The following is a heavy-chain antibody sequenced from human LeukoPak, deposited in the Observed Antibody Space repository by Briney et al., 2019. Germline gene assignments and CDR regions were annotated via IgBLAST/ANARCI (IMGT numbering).Heavy chain of an antibody. J-gene: IGHJ4*02. CDR1: GGSFSGYY. D-gene: IGHD3-22*01. CDR3: ARERLDYYDSSGYYFPLDY. Sequence: PSETLSLTCAVYGGSFSGYYWSWIRQPPGKGLEWIGEINHSGSTNYNPSLKSRVTMSVDTSKNQFSLKLSSVTAADTAVYYCARERLDYYDSSGYYFPLDYWGQGTLVTVSS. V-gene: IGHV4-34*01. CDR2: INHSGST.